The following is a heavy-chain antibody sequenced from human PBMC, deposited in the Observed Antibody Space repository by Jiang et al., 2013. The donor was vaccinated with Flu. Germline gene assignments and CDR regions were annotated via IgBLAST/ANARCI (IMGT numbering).Heavy chain of an antibody. CDR2: SLTVGAP. CDR3: ARERGYNFDY. Sequence: TCTVSGGSVSSGSYYWSWIRQPQGRDWSGLGISLTVGAPTTNPSLKSRVTISVDTSKNQFSLKLSSVTAADTAVYYCARERGYNFDYWGQGTLVTVSS. CDR1: GGSVSSGSYY. D-gene: IGHD5-24*01. V-gene: IGHV4-61*01. J-gene: IGHJ4*02.